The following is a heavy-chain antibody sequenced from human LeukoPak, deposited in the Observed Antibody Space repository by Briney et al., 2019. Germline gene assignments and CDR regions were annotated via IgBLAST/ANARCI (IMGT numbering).Heavy chain of an antibody. Sequence: SQTLSLTCAVSGGSFSGHYWSWIRQPPGKGLEWIGEINHGGSTNYNPSLKSRVTISVDTSQNQFSLRLLSVPAADTAVYYRXXXXXXTTRGGAAAGFLDYWGQGTLVTVST. J-gene: IGHJ4*02. V-gene: IGHV4-34*01. CDR1: GGSFSGHY. CDR2: INHGGST. D-gene: IGHD6-13*01. CDR3: XXXXXXTTRGGAAAGFLDY.